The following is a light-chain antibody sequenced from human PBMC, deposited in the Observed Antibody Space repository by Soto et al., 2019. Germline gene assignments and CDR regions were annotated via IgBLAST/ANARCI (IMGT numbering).Light chain of an antibody. CDR2: DVS. J-gene: IGLJ3*02. CDR1: NIGGKS. Sequence: SYELTQPPSVSVAPGQTATVTCGGNNIGGKSVHWYQQKPGQAPVLVVNDVSDRRSGIPERFSGSKSGNTATLTISRVEAGDEADYYCQVWDSSSDHVVFGGGTKLTVL. CDR3: QVWDSSSDHVV. V-gene: IGLV3-21*02.